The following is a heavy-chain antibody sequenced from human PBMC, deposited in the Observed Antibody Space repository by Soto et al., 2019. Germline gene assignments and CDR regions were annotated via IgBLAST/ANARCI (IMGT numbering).Heavy chain of an antibody. D-gene: IGHD5-12*01. CDR2: ISLGDSYK. V-gene: IGHV3-11*06. J-gene: IGHJ4*02. CDR1: GFTFSDYY. Sequence: QVQLVESGGGLVKPGGSLRLACAASGFTFSDYYMSWVRQAPGKGLEWVSFISLGDSYKKTAASVKGRFTISRDNAQNALYLQMNSLRAEDTGLYYCVRESRTDEDGYDARGYYFDYWGQGTLVTVSS. CDR3: VRESRTDEDGYDARGYYFDY.